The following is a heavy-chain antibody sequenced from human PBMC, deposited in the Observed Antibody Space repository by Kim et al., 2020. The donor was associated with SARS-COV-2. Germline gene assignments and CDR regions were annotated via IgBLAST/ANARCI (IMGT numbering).Heavy chain of an antibody. V-gene: IGHV3-21*01. CDR3: ATPSGV. J-gene: IGHJ6*03. D-gene: IGHD3-10*01. Sequence: GGSLRLSCVASGFLFSSYSMNWVRQAPGKGLELVSSIGSRPGYLYYADSVKGRFTGSRDNAKNSLYLQMNSLRADDTGVYFCATPSGVWGKRTTVIVSS. CDR2: IGSRPGYL. CDR1: GFLFSSYS.